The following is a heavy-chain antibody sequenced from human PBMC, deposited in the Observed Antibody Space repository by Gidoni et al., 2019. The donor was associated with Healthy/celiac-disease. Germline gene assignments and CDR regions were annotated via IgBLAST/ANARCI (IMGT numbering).Heavy chain of an antibody. CDR3: ATDRYYDSSGYDRDY. J-gene: IGHJ4*02. Sequence: QVQLVESGGGVVQPGRSLRLSCAASGFTFSSYGMHWVRHAPGKGLEWVAVISYDGSNKYYADSVKGRFTISRDNSKNTLYLQMNSLRAEDTAVYYCATDRYYDSSGYDRDYWGQGTLVTVSS. D-gene: IGHD3-22*01. CDR1: GFTFSSYG. V-gene: IGHV3-30*03. CDR2: ISYDGSNK.